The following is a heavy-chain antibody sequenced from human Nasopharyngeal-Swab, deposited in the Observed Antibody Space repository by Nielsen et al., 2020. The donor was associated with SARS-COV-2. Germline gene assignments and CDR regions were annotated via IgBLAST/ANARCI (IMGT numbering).Heavy chain of an antibody. CDR1: GFTFSSYS. V-gene: IGHV3-74*01. J-gene: IGHJ6*02. Sequence: GGSLRLSCAASGFTFSSYSMNWVRQAPGKGLVWVSRINSDGSSTSYADSVKGRFTISRDNAKNTLYLQMNSLRAEDTAVYYCARGYGSYPYYYGMDVWGQGTTVTVSS. CDR2: INSDGSST. CDR3: ARGYGSYPYYYGMDV. D-gene: IGHD1-26*01.